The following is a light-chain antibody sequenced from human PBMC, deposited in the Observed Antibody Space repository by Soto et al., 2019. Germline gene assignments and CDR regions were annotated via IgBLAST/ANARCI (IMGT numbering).Light chain of an antibody. Sequence: DIVLTQSPATLYLSPGERATLSCRASQSVSSYLAWYQQKPGQAPRLLIYDASNRATGIPARFSGSGSGTDFTLTISSLEPEDFAVYYCQQRSNWPPGFGGGTKVEIK. CDR1: QSVSSY. CDR2: DAS. V-gene: IGKV3-11*01. CDR3: QQRSNWPPG. J-gene: IGKJ4*01.